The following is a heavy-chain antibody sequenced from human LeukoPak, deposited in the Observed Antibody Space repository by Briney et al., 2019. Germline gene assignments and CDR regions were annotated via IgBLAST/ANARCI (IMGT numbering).Heavy chain of an antibody. V-gene: IGHV3-30*02. Sequence: GGSLRLSCAASGFTFSSYGMHWVRQAPGKGLEWVAFIRYDGSNKYYADSVKGRFTISRDNSKNTLYLQMNSLRAEGTAVYYCAKDRTIFGVVNWFDPWGQGTLVTVSS. CDR2: IRYDGSNK. D-gene: IGHD3-3*01. CDR3: AKDRTIFGVVNWFDP. J-gene: IGHJ5*02. CDR1: GFTFSSYG.